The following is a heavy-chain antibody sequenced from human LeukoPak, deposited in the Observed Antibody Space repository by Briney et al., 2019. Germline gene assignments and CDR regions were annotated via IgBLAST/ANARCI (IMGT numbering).Heavy chain of an antibody. CDR2: IGISSGNT. J-gene: IGHJ4*02. CDR3: ARDTKYAFDN. Sequence: GGSLRLSCAASGFTFSSYSMNWVRQAPGKGLEWISYIGISSGNTKYADSVKGRFTISGDRAKNSVYLQMNSLRVEDTAVYYCARDTKYAFDNWGQGTLVTVSS. CDR1: GFTFSSYS. D-gene: IGHD2-2*01. V-gene: IGHV3-48*01.